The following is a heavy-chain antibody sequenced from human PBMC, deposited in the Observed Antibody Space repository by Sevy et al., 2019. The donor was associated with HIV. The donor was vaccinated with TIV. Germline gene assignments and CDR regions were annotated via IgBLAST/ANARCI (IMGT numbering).Heavy chain of an antibody. D-gene: IGHD6-19*01. Sequence: GGSLRLSCTASGFTFRTYAMSWVRQAPGKGLEWVSNIGSTGPTIYYADSVKGRFTISRDNAKNSLYLQMNSLREEDTAVYYCARPGSGWFEFDSWGQGTLVTVSS. V-gene: IGHV3-48*02. CDR2: IGSTGPTI. CDR3: ARPGSGWFEFDS. CDR1: GFTFRTYA. J-gene: IGHJ4*02.